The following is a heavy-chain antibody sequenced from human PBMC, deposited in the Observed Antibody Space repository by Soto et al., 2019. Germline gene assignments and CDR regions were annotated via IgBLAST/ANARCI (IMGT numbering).Heavy chain of an antibody. Sequence: GGPLRLSCAASGITFSGFGMHWAPQAPGKGLEGVAVISYDGRRKYYAESVKGRLYFSSDNTKRRLYLQKNSLKAVHTAVYYCAKVMGGVSLLDVYFCHGLDVWGQGTPVTVSS. D-gene: IGHD2-8*02. V-gene: IGHV3-30*18. J-gene: IGHJ6*02. CDR3: AKVMGGVSLLDVYFCHGLDV. CDR2: ISYDGRRK. CDR1: GITFSGFG.